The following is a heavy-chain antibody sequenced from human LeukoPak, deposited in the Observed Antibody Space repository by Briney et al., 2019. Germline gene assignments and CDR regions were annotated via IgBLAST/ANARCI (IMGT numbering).Heavy chain of an antibody. J-gene: IGHJ6*03. D-gene: IGHD2/OR15-2a*01. CDR3: ASVRHDPLEYCYYIDV. CDR2: INPSGSP. V-gene: IGHV4-34*01. Sequence: PSETLSLTCAVSGDSLIRYSWTWIRQPPGKGLEWLGEINPSGSPDYNPSLKSRATISVDTSKNQFSLRVASVSAADTAVYYCASVRHDPLEYCYYIDVWGKGTTVTVSS. CDR1: GDSLIRYS.